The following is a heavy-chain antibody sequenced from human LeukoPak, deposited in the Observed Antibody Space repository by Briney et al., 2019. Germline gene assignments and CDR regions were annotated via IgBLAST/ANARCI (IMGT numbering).Heavy chain of an antibody. V-gene: IGHV3-21*01. CDR3: AREGEEYCSSTSCQLDY. D-gene: IGHD2-2*01. Sequence: GGSLRLSYAASGFTLSSYSMNWVRQAPGKGLEWVSCISSSSSYIYYADSVKGRFTISRDNAKNSLYLQMNSLRAEDTAVYYCAREGEEYCSSTSCQLDYWGQGTLVTVSS. J-gene: IGHJ4*02. CDR2: ISSSSSYI. CDR1: GFTLSSYS.